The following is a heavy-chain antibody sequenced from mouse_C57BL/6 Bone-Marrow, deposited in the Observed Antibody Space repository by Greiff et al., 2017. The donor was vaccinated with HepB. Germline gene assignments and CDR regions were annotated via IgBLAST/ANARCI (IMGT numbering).Heavy chain of an antibody. CDR2: IYPGSGNT. J-gene: IGHJ4*01. CDR3: ARGDRDGLYAMDY. Sequence: QVQLQQSGAELVRPGASVKLSCKASGYTFTDYYINWVKQRPGQGLEWIARIYPGSGNTYYNEKFKGKATLTAEKSSSTAYMQLSSLTSEDSAVYFCARGDRDGLYAMDYWGQGTSVTVSS. V-gene: IGHV1-76*01. D-gene: IGHD3-1*01. CDR1: GYTFTDYY.